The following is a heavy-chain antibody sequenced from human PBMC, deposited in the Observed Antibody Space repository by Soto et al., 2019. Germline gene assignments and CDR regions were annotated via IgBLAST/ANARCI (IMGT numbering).Heavy chain of an antibody. V-gene: IGHV1-3*01. CDR1: GYTFTSYA. D-gene: IGHD2-15*01. CDR2: INAGNGNT. J-gene: IGHJ4*02. Sequence: GASVKVSCKASGYTFTSYAMHWVRQAPGQRLEWMGWINAGNGNTKYSQKFQGRVTITRDTSASTAYMELSSLRSEDTAVYYCARDFEVVAATPGYWGQGTLVTVSS. CDR3: ARDFEVVAATPGY.